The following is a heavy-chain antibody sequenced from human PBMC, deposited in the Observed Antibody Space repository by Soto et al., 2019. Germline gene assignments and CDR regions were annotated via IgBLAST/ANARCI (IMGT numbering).Heavy chain of an antibody. V-gene: IGHV1-46*01. CDR2: INPSGDGT. J-gene: IGHJ4*02. D-gene: IGHD1-26*01. Sequence: GAPVKVSCKASGYTFTNYYMHWVRQAPGQGLEWMGMINPSGDGTNYAQKFQGRVTMTRDTSTSTVYMELSSLRSEDTAVYYCAREAGVGVTSPDSWGQGTLVTVSS. CDR3: AREAGVGVTSPDS. CDR1: GYTFTNYY.